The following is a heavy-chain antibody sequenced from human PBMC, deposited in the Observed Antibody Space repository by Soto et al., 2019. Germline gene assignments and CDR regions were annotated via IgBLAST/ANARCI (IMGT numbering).Heavy chain of an antibody. V-gene: IGHV1-8*01. J-gene: IGHJ6*03. CDR2: MNPNSGNT. CDR1: GYTFTSYD. D-gene: IGHD3-3*01. CDR3: ARAAALEWLLYGAWYYMDV. Sequence: ASVKVSCKASGYTFTSYDINWVRQATGQGLEWMGWMNPNSGNTGYAQKFQGRVTMTRNTSISTAYMELSSLRSEDTAVYYCARAAALEWLLYGAWYYMDVWGKGTTVTVSS.